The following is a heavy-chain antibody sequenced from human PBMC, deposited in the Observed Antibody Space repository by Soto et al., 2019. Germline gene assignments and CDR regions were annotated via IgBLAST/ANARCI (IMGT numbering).Heavy chain of an antibody. J-gene: IGHJ4*02. Sequence: ASVKVSCKASGYTFTTYGINWVRQAPGQGLEWMGWISGYNGNTDYAQKLQGRVTMTRDTSTSTAYMELRSLRSDDTAVYYCARKIAGVFFDYRGQGTLVTVSS. CDR2: ISGYNGNT. V-gene: IGHV1-18*01. D-gene: IGHD6-13*01. CDR1: GYTFTTYG. CDR3: ARKIAGVFFDY.